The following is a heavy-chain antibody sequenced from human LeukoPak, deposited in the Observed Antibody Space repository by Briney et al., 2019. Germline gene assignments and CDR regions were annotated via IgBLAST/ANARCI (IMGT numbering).Heavy chain of an antibody. J-gene: IGHJ4*02. CDR3: AKHYYASGTPLANDY. D-gene: IGHD3-10*01. CDR2: ISGSGGST. CDR1: GFTFNSCT. Sequence: GGSLRLSCAASGFTFNSCTMSWVRQAPGKGLGWVSAISGSGGSTYYADSVKGRFTISRDNSKNTLYLQMNSLRAEDTAIYYCAKHYYASGTPLANDYWDQGTLVTVSS. V-gene: IGHV3-23*01.